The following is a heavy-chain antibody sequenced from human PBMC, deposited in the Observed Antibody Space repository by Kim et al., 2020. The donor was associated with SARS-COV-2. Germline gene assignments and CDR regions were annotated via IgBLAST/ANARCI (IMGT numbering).Heavy chain of an antibody. Sequence: GGSLRLSCVASGFTFSNYPMTWVRQAPGKGLEWVSGIGSSGATTYYADSVKGRFTISRDNSKNTLYLQMNSLGAEDTAMYYCAKGPGPSPSGPYYWGQAT. CDR2: IGSSGATT. J-gene: IGHJ4*02. V-gene: IGHV3-23*01. D-gene: IGHD2-21*01. CDR3: AKGPGPSPSGPYY. CDR1: GFTFSNYP.